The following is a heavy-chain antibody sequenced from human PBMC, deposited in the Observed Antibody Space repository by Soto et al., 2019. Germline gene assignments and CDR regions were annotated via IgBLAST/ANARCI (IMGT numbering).Heavy chain of an antibody. CDR1: GYTFTGYY. V-gene: IGHV1-2*02. CDR2: INPNSGGT. D-gene: IGHD3-16*01. CDR3: GRDARGGEAPMDY. Sequence: QVQLVQSGAEVKKPGASVKVSCKASGYTFTGYYMHWVRQAPGQGLEWMGWINPNSGGTNYAQKFPGGVPMIGDTSILTAYMVRGWRRCDDPAVYYCGRDARGGEAPMDYWGQGPLVTVSS. J-gene: IGHJ4*02.